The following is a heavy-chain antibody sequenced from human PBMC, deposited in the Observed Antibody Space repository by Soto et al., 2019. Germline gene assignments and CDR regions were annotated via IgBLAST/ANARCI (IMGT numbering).Heavy chain of an antibody. J-gene: IGHJ6*02. CDR1: GFSFSNHV. Sequence: PAGSLRLSCAGSGFSFSNHVMHWVRQAPGKGLEWVAVISYDGGNAYYAESVKGRFTVSRDNSKNTMYIEMSSVRGDDTAVYYCARDLTVFGVLNGDSPMDVWGQGTTVTVSS. D-gene: IGHD3-3*01. V-gene: IGHV3-30*03. CDR2: ISYDGGNA. CDR3: ARDLTVFGVLNGDSPMDV.